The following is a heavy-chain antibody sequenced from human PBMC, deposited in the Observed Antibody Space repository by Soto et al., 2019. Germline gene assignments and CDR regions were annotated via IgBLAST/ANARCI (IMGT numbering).Heavy chain of an antibody. CDR3: ARDRSRGYCSSNSCYPPLDAFDV. J-gene: IGHJ3*01. Sequence: GGSLRLSCAASGFTFSNSEMNWVRQAPGKGLEWVSYISSSNTIHYADSVKGRFTISRDNAKNSLYLQMNSLRAEDTAVYYCARDRSRGYCSSNSCYPPLDAFDVWGQGTLVTVS. D-gene: IGHD2-2*01. CDR2: ISSSNTI. V-gene: IGHV3-48*03. CDR1: GFTFSNSE.